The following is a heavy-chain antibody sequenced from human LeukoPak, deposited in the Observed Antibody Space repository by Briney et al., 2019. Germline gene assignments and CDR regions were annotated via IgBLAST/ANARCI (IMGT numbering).Heavy chain of an antibody. Sequence: HPGGSLRLSCAASEFTFSSYAMHWVRQAPGKGLEWVAVISYDGSNKYYADSVKGRFTISRDNSKNTLYLQMNSLRAEDAAVYYCAKAPLGRCTGAICYSFDYWGQGTLVTVSS. D-gene: IGHD2-8*02. J-gene: IGHJ4*02. V-gene: IGHV3-30*04. CDR3: AKAPLGRCTGAICYSFDY. CDR2: ISYDGSNK. CDR1: EFTFSSYA.